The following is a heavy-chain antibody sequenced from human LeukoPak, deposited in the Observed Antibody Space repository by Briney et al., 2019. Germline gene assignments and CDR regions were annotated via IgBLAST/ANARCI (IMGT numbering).Heavy chain of an antibody. CDR1: GFTFSSYA. Sequence: GGSLRLSCAASGFTFSSYAMHWVRQAPGEGLEWVAVISYDGSNKYYADSVKGRFTISRDNSKNTLYLQMNSLRAEDTAVYYCARDFEYSSGWYENYFDYWGQGTLVTVSS. J-gene: IGHJ4*02. D-gene: IGHD6-19*01. CDR2: ISYDGSNK. V-gene: IGHV3-30-3*01. CDR3: ARDFEYSSGWYENYFDY.